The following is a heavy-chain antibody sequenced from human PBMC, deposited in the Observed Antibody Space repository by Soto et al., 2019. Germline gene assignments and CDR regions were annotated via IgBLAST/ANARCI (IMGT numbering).Heavy chain of an antibody. CDR1: RGTFNRYA. Sequence: QVPLVQSGAEVKKPGSSVKVSCLASRGTFNRYAINWVRQAPGHGLEWLGALVPQFGTPNYAQKFQDRVTIVADESTNTASMELRGLTSDDTAVYYCARQNRDTPMVPFDGWGQGTLVTVSS. V-gene: IGHV1-69*01. CDR3: ARQNRDTPMVPFDG. D-gene: IGHD5-18*01. CDR2: LVPQFGTP. J-gene: IGHJ4*02.